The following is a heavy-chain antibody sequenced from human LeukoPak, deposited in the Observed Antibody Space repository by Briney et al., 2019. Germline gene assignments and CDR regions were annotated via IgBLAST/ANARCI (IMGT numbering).Heavy chain of an antibody. J-gene: IGHJ6*02. D-gene: IGHD2-2*01. CDR3: ATTRRYCSSTSCRPNYGMDV. CDR1: GGSFSGYY. V-gene: IGHV4-34*01. Sequence: SETLSLTCAVYGGSFSGYYWSWIRQPPGKGLEWIGEINQSGSTNYNPSLKSRVTISVDTSKNQFSLKLSSVTAADTAVYYCATTRRYCSSTSCRPNYGMDVWGQGTTVTVSS. CDR2: INQSGST.